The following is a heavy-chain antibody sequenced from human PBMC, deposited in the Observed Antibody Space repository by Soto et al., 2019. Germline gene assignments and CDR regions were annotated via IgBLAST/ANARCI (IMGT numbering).Heavy chain of an antibody. CDR3: AKGGRQWLVTSDFNY. D-gene: IGHD6-19*01. Sequence: VQLVESGGGVVQPGRSLRLSCAASGFTFSDYAMHWVRQAPGKGLEWVAVVSHDGRNTHYAVSVKGRFTISRDSSKNTVSLEMTSLRAEDTGVYYCAKGGRQWLVTSDFNYWGQGALVTVSS. V-gene: IGHV3-30*18. J-gene: IGHJ4*02. CDR2: VSHDGRNT. CDR1: GFTFSDYA.